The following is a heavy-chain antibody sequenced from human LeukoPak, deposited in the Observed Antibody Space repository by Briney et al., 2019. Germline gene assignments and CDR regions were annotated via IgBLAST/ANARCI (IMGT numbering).Heavy chain of an antibody. V-gene: IGHV3-23*01. Sequence: PGGSLRLSCAASGFTFSSYSMNWVRQAPGKGLEWVSSISGSGGDTYYADSVTGRFTISRDNSKTTLYLEMDSLRAEDTAVYYCAKGKRRQRADDAFDIWGQGTMVTVSS. CDR1: GFTFSSYS. CDR2: ISGSGGDT. J-gene: IGHJ3*02. CDR3: AKGKRRQRADDAFDI.